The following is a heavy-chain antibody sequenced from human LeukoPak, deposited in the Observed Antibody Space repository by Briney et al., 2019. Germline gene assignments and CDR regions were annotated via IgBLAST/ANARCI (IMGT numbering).Heavy chain of an antibody. CDR1: GGSISSYY. Sequence: PSETLSLTCTVSGGSISSYYWSWIRQPPGKGLEWIGYIYYSGSTNYNPSLKSRVTISVDTSKNQFSLKLSSVTAADTAVYYCAREMVAATEGYFDYWGQGTLVTVSS. J-gene: IGHJ4*02. CDR2: IYYSGST. CDR3: AREMVAATEGYFDY. V-gene: IGHV4-59*01. D-gene: IGHD2-15*01.